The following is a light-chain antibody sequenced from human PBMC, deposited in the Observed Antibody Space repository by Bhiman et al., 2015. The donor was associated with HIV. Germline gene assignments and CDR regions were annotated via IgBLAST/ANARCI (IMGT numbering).Light chain of an antibody. CDR3: SSLTSSLTYV. J-gene: IGLJ1*01. CDR1: SSDVGSYNL. Sequence: QSALTQPASVSGSPGQSITISCTGRSSDVGSYNLVSWYQQHPDRAPKVMIYEVSKRPSGISNRFSGSKSGNTASLTISGLQAEDEADYYCSSLTSSLTYVFGTGTNVTVL. V-gene: IGLV2-14*02. CDR2: EVS.